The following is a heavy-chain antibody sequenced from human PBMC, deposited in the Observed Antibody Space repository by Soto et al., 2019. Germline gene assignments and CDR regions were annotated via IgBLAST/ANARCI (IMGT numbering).Heavy chain of an antibody. CDR3: ARDLGSGYDPGDY. Sequence: QVQLVQSGAEVKKPGSSVKVSCKTSGDIFSGYSISWVRQAPGQGLEWMGGIIPIFGTTNNAERFHGRVTINADKSTTTVYMELYSLKSEDTAVYYCARDLGSGYDPGDYWGQGTLVTVSS. CDR1: GDIFSGYS. V-gene: IGHV1-69*14. D-gene: IGHD5-12*01. CDR2: IIPIFGTT. J-gene: IGHJ4*02.